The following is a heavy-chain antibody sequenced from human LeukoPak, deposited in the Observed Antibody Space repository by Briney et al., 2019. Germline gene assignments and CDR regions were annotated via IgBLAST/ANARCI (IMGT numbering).Heavy chain of an antibody. J-gene: IGHJ6*02. Sequence: PGGSLRPSCAASGFTFSSYAMSWVRQAPGKGLEWVSAISGSGHNTYYADSVKGRFTISRDNSKDTLFLQMNSLRAEDTAVYYCAKFRGSSSNYYGMDVWGQGTTVTVSS. D-gene: IGHD6-6*01. V-gene: IGHV3-23*01. CDR2: ISGSGHNT. CDR3: AKFRGSSSNYYGMDV. CDR1: GFTFSSYA.